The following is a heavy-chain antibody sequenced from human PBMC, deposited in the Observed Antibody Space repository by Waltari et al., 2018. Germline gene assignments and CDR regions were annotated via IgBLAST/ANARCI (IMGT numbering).Heavy chain of an antibody. CDR2: INHSGST. CDR1: GGSFSGYY. D-gene: IGHD3-9*01. Sequence: QVQLQQWGAGLLKPSETLSLTCAVYGGSFSGYYWSWIRQPPGKGLEGIGEINHSGSTNYNPSLKSRVPISVDTSKNQFSLKLSSVTAADTAVYYCARLYFDWFPMDVWGKGTTVTVSS. V-gene: IGHV4-34*01. J-gene: IGHJ6*03. CDR3: ARLYFDWFPMDV.